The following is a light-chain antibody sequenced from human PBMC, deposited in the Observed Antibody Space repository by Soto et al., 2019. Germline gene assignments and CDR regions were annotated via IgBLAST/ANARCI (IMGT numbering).Light chain of an antibody. CDR2: DAS. J-gene: IGKJ4*01. V-gene: IGKV3-11*01. CDR3: QQRSNWPPLT. CDR1: QSFSNN. Sequence: EIVFTQSPATLSLSPGERATLSCRASQSFSNNLAWYQQKPGQAPRLLIYDASNRATGIPARFSGSGSGTDFTLTISSLEPEDFAVYYCQQRSNWPPLTFGGGIKVEIK.